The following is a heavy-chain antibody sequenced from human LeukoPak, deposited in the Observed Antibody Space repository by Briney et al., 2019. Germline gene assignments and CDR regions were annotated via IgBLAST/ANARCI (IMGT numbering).Heavy chain of an antibody. CDR3: SRGHYGPDY. D-gene: IGHD3-16*01. Sequence: PGGSLRLSCAASGFTVSSSSMSWVRQAPGKGLEWVSGIQRDGSSPTYADSVKGRFTISRDNAKGSVYLQMNILRAEDTAVYYCSRGHYGPDYWGQGTLVTVSS. J-gene: IGHJ4*02. CDR2: IQRDGSSP. V-gene: IGHV3-74*01. CDR1: GFTVSSSS.